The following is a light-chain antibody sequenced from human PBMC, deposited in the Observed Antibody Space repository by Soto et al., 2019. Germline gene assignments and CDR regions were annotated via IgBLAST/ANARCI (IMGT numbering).Light chain of an antibody. J-gene: IGKJ2*01. Sequence: DIRMTQSPSSLSASVGDRVTITCRASQTISIYLNWYQVKPGKAPNLLIYGATRLQTWVPSRFTGSGSGTEFSLTITTLQPEDLATYFCKESDSFPYTFGQGTRLEIK. CDR3: KESDSFPYT. CDR2: GAT. V-gene: IGKV1-39*01. CDR1: QTISIY.